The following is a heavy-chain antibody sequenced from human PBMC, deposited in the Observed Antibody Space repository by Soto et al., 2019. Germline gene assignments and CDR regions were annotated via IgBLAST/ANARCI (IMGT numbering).Heavy chain of an antibody. CDR2: ISGSGGST. D-gene: IGHD4-17*01. V-gene: IGHV3-23*01. CDR3: AKAPLNYGDSIYFDY. J-gene: IGHJ4*02. Sequence: GGSLRHSCAASGFTFSSYAMSWVRQAPGKGLEWVSAISGSGGSTYYADSVKGRFTITRDNSKNTLYLQMNSLRAEDTAVYYCAKAPLNYGDSIYFDYWGQGTLVTVSS. CDR1: GFTFSSYA.